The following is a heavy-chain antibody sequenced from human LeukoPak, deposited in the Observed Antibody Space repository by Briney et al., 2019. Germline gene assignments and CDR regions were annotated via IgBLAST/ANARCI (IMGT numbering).Heavy chain of an antibody. D-gene: IGHD2-15*01. J-gene: IGHJ6*03. V-gene: IGHV4-59*12. Sequence: PSETLSLTCTVSGGSISSYYWSWIRQPPGKGLEWIGSIYYSGSTYYNPSLKSRVTISVDTSKNQFSLKLSSVTAADTAVYYCARDGLGYCSGGSCYHYYYYMDVWGKGTTVTVSS. CDR2: IYYSGST. CDR1: GGSISSYY. CDR3: ARDGLGYCSGGSCYHYYYYMDV.